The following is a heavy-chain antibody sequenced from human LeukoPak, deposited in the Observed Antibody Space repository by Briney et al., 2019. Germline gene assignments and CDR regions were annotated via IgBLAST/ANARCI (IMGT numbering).Heavy chain of an antibody. CDR2: IHRSGST. D-gene: IGHD3-22*01. Sequence: SETLSLTCAVSGGSISSSTWWSWVRQPPGKGLEWIGEIHRSGSTYYNPSLESRLTMSLDKSKNQFSLNLYSMAAADTAVYYCARDPAKYYYDSSGGAFDIWGQGTMVTVSS. CDR3: ARDPAKYYYDSSGGAFDI. V-gene: IGHV4-4*02. CDR1: GGSISSSTW. J-gene: IGHJ3*02.